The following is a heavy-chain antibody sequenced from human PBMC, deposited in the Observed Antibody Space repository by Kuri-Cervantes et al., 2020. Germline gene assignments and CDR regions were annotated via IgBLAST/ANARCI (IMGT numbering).Heavy chain of an antibody. J-gene: IGHJ4*02. Sequence: ASVKVSCRASGYTFTSYAMHWVRQAPGQRLEWMGWINAGNGNTKYSQKFQGRVTITRDTSASTAYMELSSLRSEDTAVYYCASTYDILTGYWVYWGQGTLVPSPQ. CDR3: ASTYDILTGYWVY. V-gene: IGHV1-3*01. D-gene: IGHD3-9*01. CDR1: GYTFTSYA. CDR2: INAGNGNT.